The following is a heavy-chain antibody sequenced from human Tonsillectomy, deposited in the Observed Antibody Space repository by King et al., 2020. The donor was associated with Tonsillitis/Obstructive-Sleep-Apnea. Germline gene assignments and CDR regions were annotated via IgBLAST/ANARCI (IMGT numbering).Heavy chain of an antibody. CDR3: ARIYGDYSLFDY. V-gene: IGHV2-70*11. CDR2: IDWDDDK. CDR1: GFSLSTSGKC. J-gene: IGHJ4*02. Sequence: TLKESGPALVKPTQTLTLTCTFSGFSLSTSGKCVSWVRQPPGKALEWLARIDWDDDKYYTTSLKTRLTISKDTSKNQVVLTMTNMDPVDTATYYCARIYGDYSLFDYWGQGTLVTVSS. D-gene: IGHD4-17*01.